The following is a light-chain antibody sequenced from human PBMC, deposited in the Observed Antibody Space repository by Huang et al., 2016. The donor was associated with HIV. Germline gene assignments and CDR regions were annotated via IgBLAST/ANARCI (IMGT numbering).Light chain of an antibody. CDR1: QSISNY. CDR2: AAS. V-gene: IGKV1-39*01. J-gene: IGKJ2*01. CDR3: QQSYNTPT. Sequence: DIQMTQSPSSLSASVGDRVTITCRASQSISNYLNWYQQKPGKAPKLLIYAASSLQRRVPSRFSGSGSGTDFTLNISSLQPEDFATYFCQQSYNTPTFGQGTRLEIK.